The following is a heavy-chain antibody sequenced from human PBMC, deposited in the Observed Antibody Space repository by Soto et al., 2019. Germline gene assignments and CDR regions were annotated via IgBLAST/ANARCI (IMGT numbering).Heavy chain of an antibody. V-gene: IGHV3-23*01. Sequence: LRLSCAASGFTFSSYAMSWVRQAPGKGLEWVSAISGSGGSTYYADSVKGRFTISRDNSKKTLYLQMNSLRAEDTAVYYCAKDPYTSGWYSNWFDPWGQGTLVTVYS. J-gene: IGHJ5*02. CDR1: GFTFSSYA. CDR2: ISGSGGST. D-gene: IGHD6-19*01. CDR3: AKDPYTSGWYSNWFDP.